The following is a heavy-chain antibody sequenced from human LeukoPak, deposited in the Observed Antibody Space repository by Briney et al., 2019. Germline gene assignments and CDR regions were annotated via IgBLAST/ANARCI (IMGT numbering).Heavy chain of an antibody. Sequence: ASVKVSCKASGYTFTGYYMHWVRQAPGQGLEWMGWINPNSGGTNYAQKFQGRVTMTRDTSISTAYMELSRLRSDDTAVYYCARPILTGPWIQLRYWDQGTLVTVSS. J-gene: IGHJ4*02. CDR2: INPNSGGT. V-gene: IGHV1-2*02. D-gene: IGHD5-18*01. CDR1: GYTFTGYY. CDR3: ARPILTGPWIQLRY.